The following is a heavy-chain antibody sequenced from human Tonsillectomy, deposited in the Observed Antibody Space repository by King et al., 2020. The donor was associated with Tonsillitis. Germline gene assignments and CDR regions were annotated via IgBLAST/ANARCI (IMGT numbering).Heavy chain of an antibody. J-gene: IGHJ3*02. D-gene: IGHD3-10*01. Sequence: LQLQESGPGLVKPSETLSLTCTVSGGSINRRSYYWGWMRQPPGKGLEWIGSVFYGGSAYYAPSLKSRVTISVDTSKNQFSLRLTSVTAADSAVYFCAGGPHAFDIWGQGTMVTVSS. CDR1: GGSINRRSYY. V-gene: IGHV4-39*01. CDR3: AGGPHAFDI. CDR2: VFYGGSA.